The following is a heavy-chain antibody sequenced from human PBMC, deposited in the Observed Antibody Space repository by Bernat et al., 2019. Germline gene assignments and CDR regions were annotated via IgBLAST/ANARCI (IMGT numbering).Heavy chain of an antibody. V-gene: IGHV3-23*04. CDR1: GVTFSSFA. D-gene: IGHD1-20*01. CDR3: AKDITDGGGYDDFDS. J-gene: IGHJ3*01. CDR2: VAGSGHRA. Sequence: DVQLVESGGALVQPGGSLRLSCVVSGVTFSSFAMSWVRQAPGKGLEWVAGVAGSGHRAHHADSVKGRFTVSRDNLKDTVWLQMNSLRVEETALYFCAKDITDGGGYDDFDSWGQDTLVTVCS.